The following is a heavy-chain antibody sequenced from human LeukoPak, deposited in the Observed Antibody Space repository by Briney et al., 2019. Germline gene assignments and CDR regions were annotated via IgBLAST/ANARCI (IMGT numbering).Heavy chain of an antibody. J-gene: IGHJ4*02. CDR1: GLTFNYYA. CDR2: ISSNGVTT. D-gene: IGHD3-10*01. CDR3: ARGGTMVRFNSLDY. V-gene: IGHV3-64*01. Sequence: GGSLRLSCAASGLTFNYYAMHWVRQAPGKGLEYVSGISSNGVTTDYANSVKGRFTISRDNSKGTLYLQMGSLRPEDMAVYYCARGGTMVRFNSLDYWGQGTLVTVSS.